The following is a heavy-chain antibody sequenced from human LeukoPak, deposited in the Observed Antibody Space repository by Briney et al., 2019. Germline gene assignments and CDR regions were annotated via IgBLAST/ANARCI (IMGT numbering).Heavy chain of an antibody. CDR3: ARDRPGAGFGELLSTYYFDY. D-gene: IGHD3-10*01. Sequence: GGSLRLSCAASGFTFSNYWMSWVRQAPGKGLEWVANIKQDGSEKYYVDSVKDRFTISRDNAKNSLYLQMNSLRAEDTAVYYCARDRPGAGFGELLSTYYFDYWGQGTLVTVSS. J-gene: IGHJ4*02. CDR2: IKQDGSEK. CDR1: GFTFSNYW. V-gene: IGHV3-7*04.